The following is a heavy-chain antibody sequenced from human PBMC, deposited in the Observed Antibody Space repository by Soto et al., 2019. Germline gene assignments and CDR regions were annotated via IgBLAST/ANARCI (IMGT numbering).Heavy chain of an antibody. V-gene: IGHV3-30-3*01. Sequence: PGGSLRLSCAASGFTFSSYAMNWVRQAPGKGLEWVALISYDGSNKYYADSVRGRFTISRDSSTNTLFLQMNSLRAADTAVYYCGRCTSTSCHLGSDYWGQGTLVTVS. CDR1: GFTFSSYA. CDR3: GRCTSTSCHLGSDY. D-gene: IGHD2-2*01. CDR2: ISYDGSNK. J-gene: IGHJ4*02.